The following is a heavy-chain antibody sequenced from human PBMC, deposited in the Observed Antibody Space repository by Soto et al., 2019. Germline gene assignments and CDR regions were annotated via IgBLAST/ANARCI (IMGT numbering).Heavy chain of an antibody. CDR1: GGSISSYY. J-gene: IGHJ3*02. Sequence: PSETLSLTCTVSGGSISSYYWSWIRQPPGKGLEWIGYIYYSGSTNYNPSLKSRVTISVDTSKNQFSLKLSSVTAADTALYYCGRDPNGDYVGAFDIWGQGTLVTVS. CDR2: IYYSGST. V-gene: IGHV4-59*01. D-gene: IGHD4-17*01. CDR3: GRDPNGDYVGAFDI.